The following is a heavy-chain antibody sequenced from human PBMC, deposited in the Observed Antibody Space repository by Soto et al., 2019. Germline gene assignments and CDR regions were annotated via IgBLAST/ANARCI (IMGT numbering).Heavy chain of an antibody. Sequence: QVQLVQSGAEVKKPGASVKVACKASGYTFTSYDINWVRQATGQGLEWMGWMNPNSGNTGYAQEXQXXXTXXRSTSLSTAYMELSSLRSEDTAVYYCARGVFSGHVWGQGTTVTVSS. CDR3: ARGVFSGHV. CDR2: MNPNSGNT. J-gene: IGHJ6*02. CDR1: GYTFTSYD. V-gene: IGHV1-8*01.